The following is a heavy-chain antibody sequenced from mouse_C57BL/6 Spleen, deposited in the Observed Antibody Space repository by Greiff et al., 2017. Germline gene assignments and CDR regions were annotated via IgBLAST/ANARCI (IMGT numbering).Heavy chain of an antibody. Sequence: EVKLLESGGGLVKPGGSLKLSCAASGFTFSSYAMSWVRQTPEKRLEWVATISDGGSYTYYPDNVKGRFTISRDNTKNNLYLQMRHLKSEDTAMYYCARDPTTVYAMDYWGQGTSVTVSS. J-gene: IGHJ4*01. CDR1: GFTFSSYA. CDR2: ISDGGSYT. D-gene: IGHD1-1*01. CDR3: ARDPTTVYAMDY. V-gene: IGHV5-4*01.